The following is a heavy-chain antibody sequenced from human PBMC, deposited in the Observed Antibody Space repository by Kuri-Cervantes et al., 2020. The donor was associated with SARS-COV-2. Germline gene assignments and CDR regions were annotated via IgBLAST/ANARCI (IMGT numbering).Heavy chain of an antibody. Sequence: KVSCKGSGCSFTSYWIGWVRQTPGKGLEWMGIIYPGDSDTRYRPSFQGQVTISADKSISTAYLQWSSLKASDTAMYYCARGRVEQLDGENWFDPWGQGTLVTVSS. J-gene: IGHJ5*02. V-gene: IGHV5-51*01. D-gene: IGHD6-6*01. CDR2: IYPGDSDT. CDR3: ARGRVEQLDGENWFDP. CDR1: GCSFTSYW.